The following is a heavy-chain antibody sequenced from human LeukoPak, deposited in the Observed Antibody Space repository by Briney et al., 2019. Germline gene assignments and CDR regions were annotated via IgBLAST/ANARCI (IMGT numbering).Heavy chain of an antibody. CDR2: IYDSGST. J-gene: IGHJ4*02. Sequence: SETLSLTCSVSGASVSSGSYYWSWIRQPPGQGLEWIGFIYDSGSTNHNPSLKSRVTISLDTSKNQFSLRLSSVTAADTAVYFCASRHGNSGSSNCWGQGTLVTVSS. D-gene: IGHD3-10*01. CDR1: GASVSSGSYY. CDR3: ASRHGNSGSSNC. V-gene: IGHV4-61*01.